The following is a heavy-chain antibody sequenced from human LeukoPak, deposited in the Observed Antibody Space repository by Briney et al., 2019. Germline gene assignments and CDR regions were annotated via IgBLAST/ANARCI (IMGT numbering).Heavy chain of an antibody. CDR3: ARSYYSSSGTYLAY. D-gene: IGHD3-10*01. CDR1: GYSFTTYW. J-gene: IGHJ4*02. V-gene: IGHV5-51*01. Sequence: GESLKISRKGSGYSFTTYWIAWVRQMPGKGLEWMGIIYPGDSDTRYSPSFQGQVTISADKSISTAYLQWSSLKASDTAMYYCARSYYSSSGTYLAYWGQGTLVTVSS. CDR2: IYPGDSDT.